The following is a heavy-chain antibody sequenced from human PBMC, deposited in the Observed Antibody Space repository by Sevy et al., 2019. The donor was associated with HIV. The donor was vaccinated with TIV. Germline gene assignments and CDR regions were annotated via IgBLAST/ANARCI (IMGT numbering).Heavy chain of an antibody. J-gene: IGHJ6*02. V-gene: IGHV3-21*01. CDR1: GFTFSSYN. CDR3: AREKTILEGRYGMDV. Sequence: GGSLRLSCATSGFTFSSYNMNWVRQAPGKGLEWVSSISSGSGFIFYADSVKGRFTISRYNAKNSLDLQMNSLRAEDAAVYYCAREKTILEGRYGMDVWGQGTTVTVSS. CDR2: ISSGSGFI. D-gene: IGHD3-3*01.